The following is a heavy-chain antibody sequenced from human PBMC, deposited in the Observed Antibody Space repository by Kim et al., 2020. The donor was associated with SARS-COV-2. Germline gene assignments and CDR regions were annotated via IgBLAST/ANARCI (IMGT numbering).Heavy chain of an antibody. V-gene: IGHV3-23*01. CDR1: GFTFSSYA. J-gene: IGHJ6*02. CDR3: AKIRAMVMSYGMDV. CDR2: ISGSGGST. D-gene: IGHD5-18*01. Sequence: GGSLRLSCAASGFTFSSYAMSWVRQAPGKGLEWVSAISGSGGSTYYADSVKGRFTISRDNSKNTLYLQMNSLRAEDTAVYYCAKIRAMVMSYGMDVWGQGTTVTVS.